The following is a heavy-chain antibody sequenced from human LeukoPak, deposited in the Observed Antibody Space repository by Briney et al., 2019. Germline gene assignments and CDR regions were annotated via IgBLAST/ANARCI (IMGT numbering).Heavy chain of an antibody. CDR1: GFTFNTYS. Sequence: GGSLRLSCAASGFTFNTYSMNWVRQGPGKGLEWVANIKQDGSEKNYVDSVKGRFTISRDNAKNALYLQMNSLRAEDTAVYYCARGGAARPDFWGQGTLVTVSS. CDR2: IKQDGSEK. V-gene: IGHV3-7*01. J-gene: IGHJ4*02. D-gene: IGHD6-6*01. CDR3: ARGGAARPDF.